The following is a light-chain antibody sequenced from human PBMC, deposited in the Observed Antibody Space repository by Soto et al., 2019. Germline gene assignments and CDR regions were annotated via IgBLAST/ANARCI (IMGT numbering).Light chain of an antibody. Sequence: EIVMTQSPTTLSVSPGERATLSCRASQSVSSNLAWYQQKPSQAPRLLIYGASTRATGIPARFSGSGSGTEFTLTISSLQSEDFAVYYCQQYNNWPPVTFGGGTKWISN. CDR3: QQYNNWPPVT. V-gene: IGKV3-15*01. J-gene: IGKJ4*01. CDR2: GAS. CDR1: QSVSSN.